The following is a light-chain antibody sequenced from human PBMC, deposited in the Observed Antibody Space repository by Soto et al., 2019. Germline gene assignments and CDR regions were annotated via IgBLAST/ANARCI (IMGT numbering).Light chain of an antibody. Sequence: AIRMTQSPSSLSASTGDRATITCRASQGISSYLAWYQQKPGKAPKLLIYAASTLQSGVPSRSSGSGSGTDFTLTISCLQSEDFATYYCQQYYSYPRTFGQGTKVDIK. V-gene: IGKV1-8*01. CDR3: QQYYSYPRT. CDR2: AAS. CDR1: QGISSY. J-gene: IGKJ1*01.